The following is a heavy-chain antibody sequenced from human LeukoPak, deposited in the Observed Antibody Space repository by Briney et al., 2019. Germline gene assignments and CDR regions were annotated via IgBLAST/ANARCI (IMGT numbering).Heavy chain of an antibody. V-gene: IGHV4-59*01. CDR3: ARDRIAAAGYYYYGMDV. J-gene: IGHJ6*02. Sequence: SETLSLTCTVSGGSISSYYWSWIRQPPGKGLEWIGYIYYSRSTNYNPSLKSRVTISVDTSKNQFSLKLSSVTAADTAVYYCARDRIAAAGYYYYGMDVWGQGTTVTVSS. D-gene: IGHD6-13*01. CDR2: IYYSRST. CDR1: GGSISSYY.